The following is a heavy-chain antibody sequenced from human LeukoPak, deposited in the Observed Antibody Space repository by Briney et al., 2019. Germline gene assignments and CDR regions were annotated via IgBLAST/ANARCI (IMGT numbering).Heavy chain of an antibody. Sequence: ASVKVSCKASGYTFTGYYMHWVRQAPGQGLEWMGWINPNSGGTNYAQKLQGRVTMTTDTSTSTAYMELRSLRSDDTAVYYCARAVIAVAGTYYYYGMDVWGQGTTVTVSS. CDR1: GYTFTGYY. J-gene: IGHJ6*02. V-gene: IGHV1-2*02. CDR2: INPNSGGT. CDR3: ARAVIAVAGTYYYYGMDV. D-gene: IGHD6-19*01.